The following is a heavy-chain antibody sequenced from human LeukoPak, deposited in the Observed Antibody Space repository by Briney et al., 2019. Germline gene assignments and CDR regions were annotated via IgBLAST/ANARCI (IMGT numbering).Heavy chain of an antibody. D-gene: IGHD3-3*01. CDR2: IKQDGSEK. CDR1: GFTFSSYG. Sequence: GGSLRLSCAASGFTFSSYGMHWVRQAPGKGLEWVANIKQDGSEKYYVDSVKGRFTISRDNAKNSLYLQMNSLRAEDTAVYYCARDWRLDWFDPWGQGTLVTVSS. J-gene: IGHJ5*02. CDR3: ARDWRLDWFDP. V-gene: IGHV3-7*01.